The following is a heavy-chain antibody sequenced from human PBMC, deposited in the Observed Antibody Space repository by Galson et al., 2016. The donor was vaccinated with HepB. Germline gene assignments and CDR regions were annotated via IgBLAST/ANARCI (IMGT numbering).Heavy chain of an antibody. CDR3: ARKGGTTGTTWGWIDT. D-gene: IGHD1-1*01. CDR2: VYHSGGT. V-gene: IGHV4-4*02. CDR1: GASTSTAHW. Sequence: SETLSLTCAVSGASTSTAHWWSWVRQTPGKGLEWIGEVYHSGGTNYNQPLKSRVTMSVDKSKNQFLLNLTSVTAADTGVYYCARKGGTTGTTWGWIDTWGQGSLVTVSS. J-gene: IGHJ5*02.